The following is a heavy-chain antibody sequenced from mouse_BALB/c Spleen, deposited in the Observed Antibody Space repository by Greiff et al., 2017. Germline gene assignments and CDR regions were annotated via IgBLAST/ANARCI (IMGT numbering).Heavy chain of an antibody. D-gene: IGHD2-1*01. V-gene: IGHV5-12-1*01. CDR3: ARDGNSPFDY. J-gene: IGHJ2*01. CDR2: ISSGGGST. Sequence: EVHLVESGGGLVKPGGSLKLSCAASGFAFSSYDMSWVRQTPEKRLEWVAYISSGGGSTYYPDTVKGRFTISRDNAKNTLYLQMSSLKSEDTAMYYCARDGNSPFDYWGQGTTLTVSS. CDR1: GFAFSSYD.